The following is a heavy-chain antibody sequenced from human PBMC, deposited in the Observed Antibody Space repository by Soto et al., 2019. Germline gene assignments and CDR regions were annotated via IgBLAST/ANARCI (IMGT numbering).Heavy chain of an antibody. V-gene: IGHV4-30-4*01. D-gene: IGHD3-10*01. J-gene: IGHJ4*02. Sequence: SWIRQPPGKGLEWIGYIYYSGSTYYNPSLKSRVTISVDTSKNQFSLKLSSVTAADTAVYYCARDRELLWFGELLRPSRYFDYWGQGTLVTVSS. CDR2: IYYSGST. CDR3: ARDRELLWFGELLRPSRYFDY.